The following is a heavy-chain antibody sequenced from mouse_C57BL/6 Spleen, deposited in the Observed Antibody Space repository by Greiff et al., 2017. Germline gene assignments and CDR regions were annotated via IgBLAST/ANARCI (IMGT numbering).Heavy chain of an antibody. J-gene: IGHJ4*01. V-gene: IGHV1-80*01. Sequence: VQLQQSGAELVKPGASVKISCKASGYAFSSYWMNWVKQRPGKGLEWIGQIYPGDGDTNYNGKFKGKATLTADKSSSTAYMQRSSLTSEDSAVYFCARWDSGYFYAMDYWGQGTSVTVSS. CDR3: ARWDSGYFYAMDY. CDR2: IYPGDGDT. D-gene: IGHD3-2*02. CDR1: GYAFSSYW.